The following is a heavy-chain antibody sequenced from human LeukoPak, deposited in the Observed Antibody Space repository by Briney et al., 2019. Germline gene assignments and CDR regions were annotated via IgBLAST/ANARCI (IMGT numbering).Heavy chain of an antibody. CDR1: GYTFTNYY. V-gene: IGHV1-8*02. D-gene: IGHD6-13*01. J-gene: IGHJ4*02. Sequence: ASVKVSCKASGYTFTNYYMHWVRQAPGQRLEWMGWMNPNSGDTGYEQKFQGGVTMTRNTSISTAYMELSSLKSEDTAVYYCAREQSAAGTFDYWGQGTLVTVSS. CDR3: AREQSAAGTFDY. CDR2: MNPNSGDT.